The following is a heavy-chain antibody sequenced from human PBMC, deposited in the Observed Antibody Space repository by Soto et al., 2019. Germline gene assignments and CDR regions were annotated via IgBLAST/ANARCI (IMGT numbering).Heavy chain of an antibody. Sequence: SETLSLTCTVSGGSISSSGGYYWSWIRQHPGKGLEWIGYIYYSGSTYYNPSLKSRVTISVDTSKNQFSLKLSSVTAADTAVYYCARAGHSSSSEGANWFDSWGQGTLVTVSS. D-gene: IGHD6-6*01. J-gene: IGHJ5*01. CDR3: ARAGHSSSSEGANWFDS. CDR2: IYYSGST. CDR1: GGSISSSGGYY. V-gene: IGHV4-31*03.